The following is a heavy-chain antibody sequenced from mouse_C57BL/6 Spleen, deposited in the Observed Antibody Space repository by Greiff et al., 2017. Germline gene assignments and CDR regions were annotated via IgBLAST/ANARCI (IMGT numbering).Heavy chain of an antibody. J-gene: IGHJ2*01. V-gene: IGHV1-50*01. CDR3: ARAPDGYYEDY. Sequence: QVQLQQSGAELVKPGASVKLSCKASGYTFTSYWMQWVKQRPGQGLEWIGEIDPSDSYTNYNQKFKGKATLTVDTSSSTAYMQLSSLTSEDSAVYYCARAPDGYYEDYWGQGTTLTVSS. CDR2: IDPSDSYT. D-gene: IGHD2-3*01. CDR1: GYTFTSYW.